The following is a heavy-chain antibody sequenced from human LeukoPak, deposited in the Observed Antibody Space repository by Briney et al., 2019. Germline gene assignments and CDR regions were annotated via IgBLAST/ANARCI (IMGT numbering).Heavy chain of an antibody. D-gene: IGHD3-3*01. CDR3: ARMTIFGVVPRYFDY. V-gene: IGHV1-18*01. CDR1: GYTFTSYG. Sequence: ASVKVSCKASGYTFTSYGISWVRQAPGQGLEWMGWISAYNGNTNYAQKLQGRVTMTTDTSTSTAYMELRSLRSDDTAVYYCARMTIFGVVPRYFDYWGQGTLVTVSS. CDR2: ISAYNGNT. J-gene: IGHJ4*02.